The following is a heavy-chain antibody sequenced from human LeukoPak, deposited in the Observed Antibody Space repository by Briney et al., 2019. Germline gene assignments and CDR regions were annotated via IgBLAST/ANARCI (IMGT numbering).Heavy chain of an antibody. D-gene: IGHD4-23*01. CDR1: GYNLIEFS. CDR3: ARGERDYGGNSPYYYGMDV. CDR2: FDPEVGET. V-gene: IGHV1-24*01. Sequence: ASVKVSCKVSGYNLIEFSMHWVRQAPGKGLEWMGGFDPEVGETIYAQKFQGRVTMTRNTSISTAYMELSSLRSEDTAVYYCARGERDYGGNSPYYYGMDVWGQGTTVTVSS. J-gene: IGHJ6*02.